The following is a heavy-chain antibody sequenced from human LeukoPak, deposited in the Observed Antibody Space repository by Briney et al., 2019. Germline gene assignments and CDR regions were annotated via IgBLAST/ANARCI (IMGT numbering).Heavy chain of an antibody. Sequence: SETLSLTCTVSSGSISSSSYNWGWIRQPPGKGLEWIGSIYYSGSTYYNPSLKSRVTISVDTSKNQFSLKLSSVTAADTAVYYCARGMIGILGATWDYWGQGTLVTVSS. J-gene: IGHJ4*02. D-gene: IGHD1-26*01. CDR1: SGSISSSSYN. V-gene: IGHV4-39*07. CDR2: IYYSGST. CDR3: ARGMIGILGATWDY.